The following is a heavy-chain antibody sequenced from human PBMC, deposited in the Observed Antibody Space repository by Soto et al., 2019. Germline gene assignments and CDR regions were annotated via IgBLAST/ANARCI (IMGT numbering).Heavy chain of an antibody. CDR2: LSTYNGNT. Sequence: QVQLVQSGAEVKKPGASVKVSCKASGYTFTSYGISWVRQAPGQGLEWMGWLSTYNGNTNYAQKPQGRVTMTTDTSTSTVYMELRSLRSDDTAVYYCAKEGGVGVYSFDYWGQGTLVTVSS. V-gene: IGHV1-18*01. D-gene: IGHD3-10*01. J-gene: IGHJ4*02. CDR3: AKEGGVGVYSFDY. CDR1: GYTFTSYG.